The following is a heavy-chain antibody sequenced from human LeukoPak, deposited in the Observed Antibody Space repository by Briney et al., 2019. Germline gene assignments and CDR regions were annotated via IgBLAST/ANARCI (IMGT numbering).Heavy chain of an antibody. CDR1: GGSVDTFY. D-gene: IGHD5-12*01. CDR2: IYYSGST. Sequence: SETLSLTCSVSGGSVDTFYWSWIRQPPGKGLEWIGYIYYSGSTNYNPSLKSRVTISVDTSKNQFSLKLSSVTAADTAVYYCARDRGSGYDPYFDYWGQGTLVTVSS. CDR3: ARDRGSGYDPYFDY. J-gene: IGHJ4*02. V-gene: IGHV4-59*02.